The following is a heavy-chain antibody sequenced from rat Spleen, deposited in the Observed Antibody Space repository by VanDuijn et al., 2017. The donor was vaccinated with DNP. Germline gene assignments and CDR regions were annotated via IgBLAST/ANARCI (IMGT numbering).Heavy chain of an antibody. J-gene: IGHJ3*01. CDR3: ARPARGWFAY. CDR2: IRYDGGST. Sequence: EVQLVESGGGSVQPGRSLKLSCAASGFTFSDYYMAWVRQAPTKGLEWVAYIRYDGGSTYYGDSVTGRFTISRDNAKTTLYLQMNSLRSEDMATYYCARPARGWFAYWGQGTLVTVSS. CDR1: GFTFSDYY. V-gene: IGHV5-22*01.